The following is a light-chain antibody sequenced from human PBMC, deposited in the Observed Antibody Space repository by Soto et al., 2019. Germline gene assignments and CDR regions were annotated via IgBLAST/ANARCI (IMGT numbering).Light chain of an antibody. CDR1: QSLLYNNTYNY. J-gene: IGKJ5*01. Sequence: EIVITQSPLTLPVTPGEPASISCRSSQSLLYNNTYNYLDWYVQKPGQSPQLLIYEVSTRVSGVPDRFSGSGSGTDFTLEISRVETDDVGIYYCMQSTQLPPTFGQGTRLEI. V-gene: IGKV2D-29*02. CDR2: EVS. CDR3: MQSTQLPPT.